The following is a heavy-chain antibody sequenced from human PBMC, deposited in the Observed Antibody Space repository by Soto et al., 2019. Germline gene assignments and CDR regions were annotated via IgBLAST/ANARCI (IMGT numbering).Heavy chain of an antibody. CDR2: IYPGDSDS. CDR1: GYSFTSYC. V-gene: IGHV5-51*01. Sequence: GESLKISCNGSGYSFTSYCIGLVLQMPGKGLEWMGIIYPGDSDSRYSPSFQCQVTISADKSISTAYLQWSSLKASDTAMYYCARTQEPNYDFWSGYYANWFDPRGQGTLVTVS. CDR3: ARTQEPNYDFWSGYYANWFDP. D-gene: IGHD3-3*01. J-gene: IGHJ5*02.